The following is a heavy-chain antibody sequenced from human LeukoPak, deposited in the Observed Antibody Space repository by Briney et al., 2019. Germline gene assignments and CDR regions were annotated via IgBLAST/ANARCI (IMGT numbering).Heavy chain of an antibody. V-gene: IGHV3-9*03. CDR3: AKASGSSALYYYYYMDV. D-gene: IGHD6-6*01. J-gene: IGHJ6*03. Sequence: GGSLRLSCAASGFTFDDYAMHWVRQAPGKGLEWVSGISWNSGSIGYADSVKGRFTISRDNAKNSLYLQMNSLRAEDMALYYCAKASGSSALYYYYYMDVWGKGTTVTVSS. CDR2: ISWNSGSI. CDR1: GFTFDDYA.